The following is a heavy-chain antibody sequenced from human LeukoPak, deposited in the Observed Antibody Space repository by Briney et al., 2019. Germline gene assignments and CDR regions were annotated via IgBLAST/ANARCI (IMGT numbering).Heavy chain of an antibody. V-gene: IGHV4-59*01. J-gene: IGHJ4*02. CDR2: IYYSGST. CDR1: GGSISSYY. Sequence: PSETLSLTCTVSGGSISSYYWSWLRQPPGKGLEWIGYIYYSGSTNYNPSLKGRVTISVDTSKNQFSLKLSSVTAADTAVYYCARVRVGTYYYDSSGSYYFDYWGQGTLVTVSS. D-gene: IGHD3-22*01. CDR3: ARVRVGTYYYDSSGSYYFDY.